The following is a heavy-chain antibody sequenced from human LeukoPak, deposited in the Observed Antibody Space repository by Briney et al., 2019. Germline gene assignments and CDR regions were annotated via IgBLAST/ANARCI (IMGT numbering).Heavy chain of an antibody. CDR3: ARGLHYYVAMDV. Sequence: GGSLRLSCEAPGFTFSAYAMTWVRQAPGKGLEWVSSIGSDNKPHYSESVKGRFAISRDNSKSMLFLQLNSLRAEDTALYYCARGLHYYVAMDVWGQGTTVTVSS. J-gene: IGHJ6*02. CDR2: IGSDNKP. V-gene: IGHV3-23*05. D-gene: IGHD3-10*02. CDR1: GFTFSAYA.